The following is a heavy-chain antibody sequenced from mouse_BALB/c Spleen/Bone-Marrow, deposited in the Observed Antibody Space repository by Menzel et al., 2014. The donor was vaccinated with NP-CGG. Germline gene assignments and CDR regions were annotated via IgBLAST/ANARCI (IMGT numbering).Heavy chain of an antibody. CDR3: TRSTMITYFDY. V-gene: IGHV1S81*02. CDR2: INPGNGGT. J-gene: IGHJ2*01. D-gene: IGHD2-4*01. Sequence: VQLQQSGAELVKPGASVKLSCKASGYTFTSYYMYWVKQRPGQGLEWIGEINPGNGGTNFNEKFKSKATLTVDKSSSTAYKQLSSLTSEDSAVYYCTRSTMITYFDYWGQGTTLTVSS. CDR1: GYTFTSYY.